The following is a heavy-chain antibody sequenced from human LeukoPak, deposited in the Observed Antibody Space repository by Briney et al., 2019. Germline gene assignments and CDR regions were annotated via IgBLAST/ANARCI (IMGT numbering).Heavy chain of an antibody. J-gene: IGHJ6*03. D-gene: IGHD3-10*01. Sequence: PSETLSLTCAGYGGSFSGYYWSWIRQPPGKGLEWIGEFNHSGSTNYNPSLKSRVTISVDTSKNQFSLKLSSVTAADTAVYYCARMGRRVRKLNYIYIDVWGKGTTVTVSS. CDR2: FNHSGST. CDR1: GGSFSGYY. V-gene: IGHV4-34*01. CDR3: ARMGRRVRKLNYIYIDV.